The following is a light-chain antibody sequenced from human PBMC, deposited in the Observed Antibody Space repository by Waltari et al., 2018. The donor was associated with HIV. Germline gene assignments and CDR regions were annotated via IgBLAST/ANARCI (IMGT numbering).Light chain of an antibody. Sequence: QSVLNHPPSASGTPGQRVTIPCPGSSSNIGRNTVNWYQQLPGTAPKLLIHSNNQRPSGVPDRFSGSKSGTSASLAISGLQSEDEADYYCAAWDDSLNGPGVVFGGGTMLTVL. CDR2: SNN. J-gene: IGLJ2*01. CDR3: AAWDDSLNGPGVV. CDR1: SSNIGRNT. V-gene: IGLV1-44*01.